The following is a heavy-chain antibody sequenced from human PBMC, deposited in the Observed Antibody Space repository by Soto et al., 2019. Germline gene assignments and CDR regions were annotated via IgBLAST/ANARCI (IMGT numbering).Heavy chain of an antibody. CDR3: ARLGDYSSGWYNKAYYYYYGMDV. Sequence: PGESLKISCKGSGYSFTSYWISWVRQMPGKGLEWMGRIDPSDSYTNYSPSFQGHVTISADKSISTAYLQWSSLKASDTAMYYCARLGDYSSGWYNKAYYYYYGMDVWGQGTTVTVSS. D-gene: IGHD6-19*01. CDR2: IDPSDSYT. V-gene: IGHV5-10-1*01. CDR1: GYSFTSYW. J-gene: IGHJ6*02.